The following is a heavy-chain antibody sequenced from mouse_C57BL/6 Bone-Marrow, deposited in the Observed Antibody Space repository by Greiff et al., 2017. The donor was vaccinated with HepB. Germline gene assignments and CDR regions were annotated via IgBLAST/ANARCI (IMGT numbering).Heavy chain of an antibody. V-gene: IGHV5-17*01. CDR1: GFTFSDYG. D-gene: IGHD1-1*01. CDR3: ARLNYGSSYWYFDV. J-gene: IGHJ1*03. CDR2: ISSGSSTI. Sequence: DVKLVESGGGLVKPGGSLKLSCAASGFTFSDYGMHWVRQAPEKGLEWVAYISSGSSTIYYADTVKGRFTISRDNAKNTLFLQMTSLRSEDTAMYYCARLNYGSSYWYFDVWGTGTTVTVSS.